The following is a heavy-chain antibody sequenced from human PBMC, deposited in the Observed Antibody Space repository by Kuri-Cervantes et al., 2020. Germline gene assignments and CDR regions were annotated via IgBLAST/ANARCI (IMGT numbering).Heavy chain of an antibody. CDR1: GFTFSSYW. CDR2: IKQDGSEK. CDR3: ARDLRITIFGVVISIAYYYYGMDV. Sequence: GGSLRLSCAASGFTFSSYWMSWVRQAPGKGLEWVANIKQDGSEKYYVDSVKGRFTISRDNAKNSLYLQMNSLRDEDTAVYYCARDLRITIFGVVISIAYYYYGMDVWGQGTTVTVSS. J-gene: IGHJ6*02. D-gene: IGHD3-3*01. V-gene: IGHV3-7*01.